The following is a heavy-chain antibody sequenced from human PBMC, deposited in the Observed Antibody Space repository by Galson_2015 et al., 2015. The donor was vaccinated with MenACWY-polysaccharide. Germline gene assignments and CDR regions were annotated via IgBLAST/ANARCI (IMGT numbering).Heavy chain of an antibody. J-gene: IGHJ3*02. CDR1: GGSISSSY. CDR2: INYSGIT. CDR3: ARNYDFWSGYSLGGFDI. Sequence: TLSLTCTVSGGSISSSYWSWIRQPPGKGPEWIAYINYSGITNYNPSLKSRVIISVDTSKNQFSLKLSSVTAADTAVYYCARNYDFWSGYSLGGFDIWGQGTMVTVSS. D-gene: IGHD3-3*01. V-gene: IGHV4-59*01.